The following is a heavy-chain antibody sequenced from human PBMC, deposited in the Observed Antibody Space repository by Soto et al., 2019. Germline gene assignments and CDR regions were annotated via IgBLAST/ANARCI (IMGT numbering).Heavy chain of an antibody. Sequence: QVQLVESGGGVVQPGRSLRLSCAASGFTFSSYGMHWVRQAPGKGLEWVAVISYDGSNKYYADSVKGRFTISRDNSKNTLYLQMHSLRAEDTAVYYCATTFYSGPDWGQGTLVTVSS. CDR1: GFTFSSYG. CDR3: ATTFYSGPD. V-gene: IGHV3-30*03. CDR2: ISYDGSNK. D-gene: IGHD5-12*01. J-gene: IGHJ4*02.